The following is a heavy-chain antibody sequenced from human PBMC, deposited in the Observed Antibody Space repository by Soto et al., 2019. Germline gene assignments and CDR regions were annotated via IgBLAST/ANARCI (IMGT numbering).Heavy chain of an antibody. CDR1: GFTFSSYG. Sequence: QPGGSLRLSCAASGFTFSSYGMHWVRQAPGKGLEWVAVIWYDGSNKYYADSVKSRFTISRDNSKNTLYLQMNSLRAEDTAVYYCARGASYYYDSSGYPWGQGTLVTVSS. CDR3: ARGASYYYDSSGYP. J-gene: IGHJ5*02. CDR2: IWYDGSNK. D-gene: IGHD3-22*01. V-gene: IGHV3-33*01.